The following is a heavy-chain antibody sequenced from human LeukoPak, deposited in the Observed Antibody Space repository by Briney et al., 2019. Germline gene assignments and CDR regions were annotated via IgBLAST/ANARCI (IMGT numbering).Heavy chain of an antibody. CDR2: INTSGST. CDR1: GASISSYY. V-gene: IGHV4-4*07. D-gene: IGHD5-12*01. Sequence: SETLSLTCTVSGASISSYYWTWIRQPAGKGLEWIGRINTSGSTNYNPSLKSRVTMSVDTSKNQFSLKLSPVTAADTAVYYCASQWLINGKIDHWGQGTLVTVSS. CDR3: ASQWLINGKIDH. J-gene: IGHJ4*02.